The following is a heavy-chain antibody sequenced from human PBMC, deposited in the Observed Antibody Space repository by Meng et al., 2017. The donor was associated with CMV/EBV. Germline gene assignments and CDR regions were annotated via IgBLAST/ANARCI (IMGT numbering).Heavy chain of an antibody. CDR2: INHSGST. Sequence: ESLKISCETSGFTFSDYYMNWIRQAPGKGLEWIGEINHSGSTNYNPSLKSRVTISVDTSKNQFSLKLSSVTAADTAVYYCARGHRRGVVATPFDYWGQGTLVTVSS. V-gene: IGHV4-34*01. CDR3: ARGHRRGVVATPFDY. J-gene: IGHJ4*02. CDR1: GFTFSDYY. D-gene: IGHD5-12*01.